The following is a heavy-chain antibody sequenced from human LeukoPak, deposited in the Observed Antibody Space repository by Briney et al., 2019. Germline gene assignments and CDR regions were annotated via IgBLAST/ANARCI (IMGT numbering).Heavy chain of an antibody. CDR1: GFTFSSYA. V-gene: IGHV3-30-3*01. Sequence: PGRSLRLSCAVSGFTFSSYAMHWVRQAPGRGLQWLALTSDDGSAKYYADSVKGRFTISRDNSQNTLYLQMNSLRAEDTALYFCARKAQYNGHYPLDYWGQGTLVTVSS. CDR3: ARKAQYNGHYPLDY. D-gene: IGHD1-7*01. J-gene: IGHJ4*02. CDR2: TSDDGSAK.